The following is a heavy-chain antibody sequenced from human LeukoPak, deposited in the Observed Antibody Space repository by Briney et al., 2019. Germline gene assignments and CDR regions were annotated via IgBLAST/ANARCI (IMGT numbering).Heavy chain of an antibody. D-gene: IGHD4-17*01. Sequence: LRLSCAASGFTFSDYYMSWIRQPPGKGLEWIGEINHSGSTNYNPSLKSRVTISVDTSKNQFSLKLSSVTAADTAVYYCARGGTTATRWGQGTLVTVSS. CDR1: GFTFSDYY. J-gene: IGHJ4*02. CDR2: INHSGST. V-gene: IGHV4-34*01. CDR3: ARGGTTATR.